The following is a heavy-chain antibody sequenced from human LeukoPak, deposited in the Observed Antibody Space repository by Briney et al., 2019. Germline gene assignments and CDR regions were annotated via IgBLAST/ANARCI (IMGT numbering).Heavy chain of an antibody. Sequence: GASVKVSCKASGYTFIGYYIHWVRQAPGQGLEWMGWINPNSGSTKFAQNFQGRVTMTRDTSITTAYMELSRLRSDDTAIYYCGTTSSSEVPVATSPLDYWGQGTLVTVSS. J-gene: IGHJ4*02. D-gene: IGHD2-2*01. CDR2: INPNSGST. CDR3: GTTSSSEVPVATSPLDY. V-gene: IGHV1-2*02. CDR1: GYTFIGYY.